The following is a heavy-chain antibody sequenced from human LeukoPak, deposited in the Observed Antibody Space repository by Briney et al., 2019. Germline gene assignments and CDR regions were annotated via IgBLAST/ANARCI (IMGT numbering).Heavy chain of an antibody. CDR2: INLSGST. CDR3: ARAYDSSGYCFGA. D-gene: IGHD3-22*01. V-gene: IGHV4-34*01. Sequence: SETLSLTCAVYGGSFSGYYWSWIRQPPGKGLEWIGEINLSGSTKYNPALKSRVTISVDTSKNQFSLKLSSVTAADTAVYYCARAYDSSGYCFGAWGQGTLVTVSS. CDR1: GGSFSGYY. J-gene: IGHJ5*02.